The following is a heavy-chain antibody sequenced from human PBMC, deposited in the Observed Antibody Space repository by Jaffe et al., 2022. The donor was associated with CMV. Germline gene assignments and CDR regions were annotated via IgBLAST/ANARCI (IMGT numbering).Heavy chain of an antibody. CDR2: IWYDGSNK. J-gene: IGHJ4*02. V-gene: IGHV3-33*01. Sequence: QVQLVESGGGVVQPGRSLRLSCAASGFTFSSYGMHWVRQAPGKGLEWVAVIWYDGSNKYYADSVKGRFTISRDNSKNTLYLQMNSLRAEDTAVYYCASGPYGDQIQPIDYWGQGTLVTVSS. D-gene: IGHD4-17*01. CDR3: ASGPYGDQIQPIDY. CDR1: GFTFSSYG.